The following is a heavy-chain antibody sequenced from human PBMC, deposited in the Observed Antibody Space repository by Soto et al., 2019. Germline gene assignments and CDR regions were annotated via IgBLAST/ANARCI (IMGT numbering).Heavy chain of an antibody. Sequence: PSETLSLTCTVSGGSISSGGYYWSWIRQHPGKGLEWIGYIYYSGSTYYNPSLKSRVTISVDTSKNQFSLKLSSVTAADTCVYYCARVWGGALDIWGQGTMVTVSS. CDR3: ARVWGGALDI. J-gene: IGHJ3*02. D-gene: IGHD3-10*01. V-gene: IGHV4-31*03. CDR1: GGSISSGGYY. CDR2: IYYSGST.